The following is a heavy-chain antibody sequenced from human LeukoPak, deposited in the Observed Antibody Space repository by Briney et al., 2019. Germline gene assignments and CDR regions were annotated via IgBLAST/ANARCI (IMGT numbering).Heavy chain of an antibody. CDR1: GGTFSSHA. CDR2: IIPIFGTA. D-gene: IGHD1-7*01. J-gene: IGHJ6*03. Sequence: ASVKVSXKASGGTFSSHAISWVRQAPGQGLEWMGRIIPIFGTANYAQKFQGRVTITTDESTSTAYMELSSLRSEDTAVYYCARDIGELPLYYYYYYMDVWGKGTTVTVSS. V-gene: IGHV1-69*05. CDR3: ARDIGELPLYYYYYYMDV.